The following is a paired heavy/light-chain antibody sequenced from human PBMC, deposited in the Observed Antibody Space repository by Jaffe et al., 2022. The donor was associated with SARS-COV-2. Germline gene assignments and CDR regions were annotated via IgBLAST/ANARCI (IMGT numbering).Light chain of an antibody. CDR1: SSNVGNKP. Sequence: QSVLTQPPSASGTPGQRVTISCSGSSSNVGNKPVNWYQQLPGTAPKLLIYNDSQRPSGVPDRFSGSRSGTSASLAISGLQSEDEADYYCAAWDDSLNVVFGGGTKLTVL. V-gene: IGLV1-44*01. CDR3: AAWDDSLNVV. J-gene: IGLJ3*02. CDR2: NDS.
Heavy chain of an antibody. CDR1: GFTFSRYG. V-gene: IGHV3-33*01. CDR2: MWHDGINK. D-gene: IGHD3-10*01. J-gene: IGHJ5*02. Sequence: QVQLVESGGGVVQPGRSLRLSCTASGFTFSRYGMHWVRQAPGKGLEWVAVMWHDGINKFYADSVKGRFTISRDNSKNTLYLQMNSLRAEDTAVYYCARLGFGDHAWDGVDPWGQGTLVTVSS. CDR3: ARLGFGDHAWDGVDP.